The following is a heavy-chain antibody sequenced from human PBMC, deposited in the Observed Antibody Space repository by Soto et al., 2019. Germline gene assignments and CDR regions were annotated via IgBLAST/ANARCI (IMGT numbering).Heavy chain of an antibody. Sequence: PSETLSLTCTVSGGSVSSGSYYWSWIRQPPGKGLEWIGYIYYSGSTNYNPSLKSRVTISVDTSKNQFSLKLSSVTAADTAVYYCARDLRYFESYWPHDAFDIWGQGTMVTV. D-gene: IGHD3-9*01. V-gene: IGHV4-61*01. CDR3: ARDLRYFESYWPHDAFDI. CDR1: GGSVSSGSYY. CDR2: IYYSGST. J-gene: IGHJ3*02.